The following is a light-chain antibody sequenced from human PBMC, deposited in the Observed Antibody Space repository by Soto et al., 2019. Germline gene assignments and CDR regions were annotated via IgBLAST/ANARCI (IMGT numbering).Light chain of an antibody. V-gene: IGKV1-9*01. J-gene: IGKJ4*01. CDR1: QGITTN. CDR3: QQLTSYPLT. Sequence: DIQLTQSPSFLSASVGDRVTITCRASQGITTNLAWYQQKLGKAPKLLIYAASTLESGVPSRFSGSGSGTECTLTISSLQSEDFATYYCQQLTSYPLTFGGGTKVEIK. CDR2: AAS.